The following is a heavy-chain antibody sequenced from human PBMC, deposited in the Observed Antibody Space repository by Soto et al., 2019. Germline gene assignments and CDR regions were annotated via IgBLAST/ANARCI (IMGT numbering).Heavy chain of an antibody. CDR2: IYYSGST. CDR1: GASIGSYS. Sequence: CETLSLTCTVCGASIGSYSWSWIRQPPGKGLEWIGYIYYSGSTNYNPSLKSRVTISVDTSKNQFSLKLSSVTAADTAVYYCASHVRGEYDAFDTWGQGKMVTVSS. D-gene: IGHD3-10*02. J-gene: IGHJ3*02. CDR3: ASHVRGEYDAFDT. V-gene: IGHV4-59*08.